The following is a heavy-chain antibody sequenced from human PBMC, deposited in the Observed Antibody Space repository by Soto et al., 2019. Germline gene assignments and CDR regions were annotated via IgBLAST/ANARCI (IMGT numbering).Heavy chain of an antibody. CDR3: AKVVRVNTRYSSGWSVGYYFDY. CDR1: GYTFTNYD. V-gene: IGHV1-8*01. J-gene: IGHJ4*02. D-gene: IGHD6-19*01. CDR2: MNPNSGNT. Sequence: QVQLVQSGAEVKKPGASVKVSCKASGYTFTNYDINWVRQATGQWLEWMGWMNPNSGNTGYAQKFQGRVTMTRNTSISTAYMELSSLRSEDTAVYYCAKVVRVNTRYSSGWSVGYYFDYWGQGTLVTVSS.